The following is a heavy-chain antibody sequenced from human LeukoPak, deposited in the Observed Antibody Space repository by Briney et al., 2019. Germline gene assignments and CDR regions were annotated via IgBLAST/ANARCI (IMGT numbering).Heavy chain of an antibody. V-gene: IGHV1-69*05. J-gene: IGHJ2*01. Sequence: SVKVSCKASGGTLSSYAISWVRQAPGQGLKWMGGIIPIFGTTDYAQKFQGRVTITTDESTSTAYMELSSLRSKDTAVYYCVRWNPQMWYFDLWGRGTLVTVSS. CDR2: IIPIFGTT. D-gene: IGHD1-1*01. CDR3: VRWNPQMWYFDL. CDR1: GGTLSSYA.